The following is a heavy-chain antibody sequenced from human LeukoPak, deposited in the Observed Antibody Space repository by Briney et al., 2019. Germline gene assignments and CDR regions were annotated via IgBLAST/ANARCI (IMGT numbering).Heavy chain of an antibody. D-gene: IGHD4-17*01. V-gene: IGHV3-23*01. CDR2: ISGGGGST. Sequence: GGSLRLSCAASGFTFSSYAMSWVRQAPGEGLEWVSTISGGGGSTYYADSVKGRFTISRDNSKNTLYLQMNSLRAEDTAVYYCAKDLRRTTVTNFDCWGQGTLVTVSS. J-gene: IGHJ4*02. CDR3: AKDLRRTTVTNFDC. CDR1: GFTFSSYA.